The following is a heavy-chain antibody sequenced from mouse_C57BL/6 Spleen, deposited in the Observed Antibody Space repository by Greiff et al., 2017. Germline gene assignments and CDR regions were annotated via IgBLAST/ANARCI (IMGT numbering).Heavy chain of an antibody. J-gene: IGHJ4*01. Sequence: EVKLMESGPGLVKPSQSLSLTCSVTGYSITSGYYWNWIRQFPGNKLEWMGYISYDGSNNYNPSLKNRISITRDTSKNQFFLKLNSVTTEDTATYYCARYDYDEENAMDYWGQGTSVTVSS. CDR1: GYSITSGYY. CDR3: ARYDYDEENAMDY. D-gene: IGHD2-4*01. V-gene: IGHV3-6*01. CDR2: ISYDGSN.